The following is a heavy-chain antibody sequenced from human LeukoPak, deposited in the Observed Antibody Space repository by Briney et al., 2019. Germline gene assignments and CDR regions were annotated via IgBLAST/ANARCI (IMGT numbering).Heavy chain of an antibody. CDR2: ISSSSSYI. CDR1: GFTFSSYS. CDR3: ARDEHGDSFDY. Sequence: GGSLRLSCAASGFTFSSYSMNWVRQAPGKGLEWVSSISSSSSYIYHADSVKGRFTISRDNAKNSLYLQMNSLRAEDTAVYYCARDEHGDSFDYWGQGTLVTVSS. D-gene: IGHD4-17*01. J-gene: IGHJ4*02. V-gene: IGHV3-21*01.